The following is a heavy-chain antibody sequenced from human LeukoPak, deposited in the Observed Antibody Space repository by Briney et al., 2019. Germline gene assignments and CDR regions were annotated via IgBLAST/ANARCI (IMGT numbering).Heavy chain of an antibody. CDR3: ANLLSILTGYHDS. V-gene: IGHV3-30*04. Sequence: GGSLRLSCAASGFTFSSYAMHWVRQAPGKGLEWVAVISYDGSNKYYADSVKGRFTISRDNSKNTLYLQMDSLRVDDTAVYYCANLLSILTGYHDSWGQGTLVTVSS. D-gene: IGHD3-9*01. J-gene: IGHJ4*02. CDR1: GFTFSSYA. CDR2: ISYDGSNK.